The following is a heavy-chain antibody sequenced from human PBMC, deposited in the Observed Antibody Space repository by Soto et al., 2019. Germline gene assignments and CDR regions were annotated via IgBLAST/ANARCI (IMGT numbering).Heavy chain of an antibody. D-gene: IGHD3-10*01. CDR3: ARGGGCYSDY. CDR2: ISAYNGNT. V-gene: IGHV1-18*01. Sequence: QVQLVQSGGEVKKPGASVKVSCKASGYTFSNYDITWVRQAPGQGLEWMGRISAYNGNTNYAQKFQGRVAMTTDTSTSTAYMELRSLRSDDTAVYYCARGGGCYSDYWGQGTLVTVSS. J-gene: IGHJ4*02. CDR1: GYTFSNYD.